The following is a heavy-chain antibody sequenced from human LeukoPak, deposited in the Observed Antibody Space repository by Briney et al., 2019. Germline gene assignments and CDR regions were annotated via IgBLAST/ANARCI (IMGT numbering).Heavy chain of an antibody. CDR1: GFAFSDCA. D-gene: IGHD3-10*01. Sequence: GGSLRLSCAASGFAFSDCAVHWVRQAPGKGLEWVALISYDGSNRYYADSVKGRFTISRDNSKNTMSLQLMSLIREDTAVYYRASRTNSGPPFWGQGTLVTVSS. J-gene: IGHJ1*01. V-gene: IGHV3-30-3*01. CDR3: ASRTNSGPPF. CDR2: ISYDGSNR.